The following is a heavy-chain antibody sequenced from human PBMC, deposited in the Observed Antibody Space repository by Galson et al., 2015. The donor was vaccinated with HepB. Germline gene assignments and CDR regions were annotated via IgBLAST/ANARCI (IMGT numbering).Heavy chain of an antibody. CDR1: GFTFSSYV. Sequence: SLRLSCAASGFTFSSYVMSWVRQAPGKGLEWVSWISGNGGNIFYAHSMKGRFTMSRDNYKDTLYLQMNSLRADDTAIYYCAKVAFRGYDWKDAFDVWGQGTMVTVSS. J-gene: IGHJ3*01. CDR2: ISGNGGNI. V-gene: IGHV3-23*01. CDR3: AKVAFRGYDWKDAFDV. D-gene: IGHD3-3*01.